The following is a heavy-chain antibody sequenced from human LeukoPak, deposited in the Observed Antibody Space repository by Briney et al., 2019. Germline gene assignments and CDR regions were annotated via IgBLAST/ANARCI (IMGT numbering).Heavy chain of an antibody. V-gene: IGHV4-39*07. D-gene: IGHD2-15*01. J-gene: IGHJ6*03. CDR1: GGSISSSSYY. CDR3: ARNGRYCSGGGCSGYYYYMDV. CDR2: IYYSGST. Sequence: PSETLSLTCTVSGGSISSSSYYWGWIRQPPGKGLEWIGSIYYSGSTYYNPSLKSRVTISVDTSKNQFSLKLTSVTAADTAVYHCARNGRYCSGGGCSGYYYYMDVWGKGTTVTVSS.